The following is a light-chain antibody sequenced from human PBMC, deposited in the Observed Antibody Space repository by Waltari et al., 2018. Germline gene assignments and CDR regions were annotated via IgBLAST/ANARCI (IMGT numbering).Light chain of an antibody. Sequence: QAGLTQPPSVSTDLRQTATLTCAGNSHNIGKQGHARLHQHQGRPPKLITYRNNTRPSGISERFSASRSGNTASLTITELQPEDEADYYCSAWDSGLTVWLFGGGTKLTVL. CDR2: RNN. CDR3: SAWDSGLTVWL. V-gene: IGLV10-54*04. CDR1: SHNIGKQG. J-gene: IGLJ3*02.